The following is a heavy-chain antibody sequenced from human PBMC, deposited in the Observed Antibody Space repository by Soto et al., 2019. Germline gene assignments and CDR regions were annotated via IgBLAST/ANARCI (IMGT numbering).Heavy chain of an antibody. CDR2: IYYSGST. J-gene: IGHJ5*02. Sequence: SETLSLTCTVSGGSISSYYWSLIRQPPGKGLEWIGYIYYSGSTNYNPSLKSRVTISVDTSKNQFSLKLSSVTAADTAVYYCARLYCSGGSCYLPGRWFDPWGQGTLVTVSS. V-gene: IGHV4-59*01. D-gene: IGHD2-15*01. CDR3: ARLYCSGGSCYLPGRWFDP. CDR1: GGSISSYY.